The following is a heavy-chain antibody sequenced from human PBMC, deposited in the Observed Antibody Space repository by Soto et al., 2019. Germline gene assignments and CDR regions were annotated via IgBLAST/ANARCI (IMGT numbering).Heavy chain of an antibody. CDR3: ARELDCSGGSCLGSDD. D-gene: IGHD2-15*01. J-gene: IGHJ4*02. CDR2: IYYSGST. V-gene: IGHV4-31*03. Sequence: TLSLTCPFSGFSISIGVNYWLWLHPHPGKCLEWIGYIYYSGSTYYNPSLKSRVTISVDTSKNQFSLKLSSVTAADTAVYYCARELDCSGGSCLGSDDWGQGTLVTVSS. CDR1: GFSISIGVNY.